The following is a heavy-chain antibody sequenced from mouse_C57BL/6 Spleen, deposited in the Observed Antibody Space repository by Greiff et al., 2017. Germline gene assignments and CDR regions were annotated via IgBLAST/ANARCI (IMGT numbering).Heavy chain of an antibody. CDR3: ARSYYGNYEGAMDY. D-gene: IGHD2-10*01. Sequence: QVQLQQSGAELVRPGTSVKVSCKASGYAFTNYLIEWVKQRPGQGLEWIGVINPGSGGTNDNEKFKGKATLTADKSSSTAYMQLSSLTSEDSAVYFCARSYYGNYEGAMDYWGQGTSVTVSS. J-gene: IGHJ4*01. CDR2: INPGSGGT. V-gene: IGHV1-54*01. CDR1: GYAFTNYL.